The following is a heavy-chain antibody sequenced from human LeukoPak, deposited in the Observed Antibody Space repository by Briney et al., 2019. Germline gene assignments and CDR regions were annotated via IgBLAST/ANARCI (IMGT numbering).Heavy chain of an antibody. Sequence: SETLSLTCAVYGGSFSDYYWSWIRQPPGKGLEWIGYIYYSGSTNYNPSLKSRVTISVDTSKNQFSLKLSSVTAADTAVYYCASDCSGGSCYDYWGQGTLVTVSS. CDR1: GGSFSDYY. CDR3: ASDCSGGSCYDY. J-gene: IGHJ4*02. V-gene: IGHV4-59*01. D-gene: IGHD2-15*01. CDR2: IYYSGST.